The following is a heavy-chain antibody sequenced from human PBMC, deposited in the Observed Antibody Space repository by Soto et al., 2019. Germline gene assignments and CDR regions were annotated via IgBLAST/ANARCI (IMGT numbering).Heavy chain of an antibody. CDR1: GYTFTSYA. Sequence: ASVKVSCKASGYTFTSYAMHWVRQAPGQRLEWMGWINAGNGNTKYSQKFQGRVTITRDTSASTAYMELSSLRSEDTAVYYCARSGTLDGFNYYYGMDVWGQGTTVTVSS. J-gene: IGHJ6*02. CDR2: INAGNGNT. D-gene: IGHD3-10*01. V-gene: IGHV1-3*01. CDR3: ARSGTLDGFNYYYGMDV.